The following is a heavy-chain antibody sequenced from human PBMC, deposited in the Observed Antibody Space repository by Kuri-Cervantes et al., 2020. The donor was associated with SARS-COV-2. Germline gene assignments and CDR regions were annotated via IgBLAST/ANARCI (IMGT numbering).Heavy chain of an antibody. Sequence: GGSLRLSCAASGFTFSSYGMNWVRQAPGKGLEWVSYISSSSNTIYYADSVKGRSTISRDNAKNSLYLQMNSLRAEDTAVYYCARGFSGYSYGDAFDIWGQGTMVTVSS. J-gene: IGHJ3*02. CDR3: ARGFSGYSYGDAFDI. V-gene: IGHV3-48*01. CDR1: GFTFSSYG. CDR2: ISSSSNTI. D-gene: IGHD5-18*01.